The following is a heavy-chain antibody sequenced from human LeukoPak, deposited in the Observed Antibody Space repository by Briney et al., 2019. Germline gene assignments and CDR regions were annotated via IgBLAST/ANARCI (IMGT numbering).Heavy chain of an antibody. CDR3: ARGLDGSGSRGDY. Sequence: SETLSLTCTVSGGSISSGGYYWSWIRQHPGKGLEWIGYMYYSGSTYYNPSLKSRVTISVDTSKNQFSLKLSSVTAADTAVYYCARGLDGSGSRGDYWGQGTLVTVSS. V-gene: IGHV4-31*03. CDR2: MYYSGST. D-gene: IGHD3-10*01. CDR1: GGSISSGGYY. J-gene: IGHJ4*02.